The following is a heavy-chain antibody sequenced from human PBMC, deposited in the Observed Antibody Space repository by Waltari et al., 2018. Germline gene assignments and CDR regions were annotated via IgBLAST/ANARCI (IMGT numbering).Heavy chain of an antibody. V-gene: IGHV3-23*01. CDR3: AKDHGFSGNDYPTYLDY. CDR2: ISGNTGRT. J-gene: IGHJ4*02. CDR1: GFTFNGYA. Sequence: QLLESGGGLVQPGGSLRLSCAASGFTFNGYAMTWVRQAPGKGLELVSGISGNTGRTYYADSVKGRFTISRDNSKHTLYLQMNSLRAEDTAVYYCAKDHGFSGNDYPTYLDYWGQGTSVTVSS. D-gene: IGHD5-12*01.